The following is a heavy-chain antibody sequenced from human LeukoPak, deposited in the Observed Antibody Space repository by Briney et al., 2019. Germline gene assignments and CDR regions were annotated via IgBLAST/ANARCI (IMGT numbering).Heavy chain of an antibody. V-gene: IGHV4-59*01. Sequence: SETLPLTCTVSGGSINYYYWSWIRQPPGKGLEWIAYIYYSGSTNYNPSLKSRITISVDTSNNQFSLKLSSVTAADTAVYYCARITYGDNHFDIWGQGTMVTVSS. J-gene: IGHJ3*02. CDR3: ARITYGDNHFDI. CDR2: IYYSGST. D-gene: IGHD4-23*01. CDR1: GGSINYYY.